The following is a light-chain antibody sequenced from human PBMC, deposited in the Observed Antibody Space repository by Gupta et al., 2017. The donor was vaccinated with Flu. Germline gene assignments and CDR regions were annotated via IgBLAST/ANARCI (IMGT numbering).Light chain of an antibody. CDR3: EAWDNDLSVVL. CDR2: DIR. CDR1: TSNIGNNY. Sequence: RVTISCSGSTSNIGNNYVSWYHQLPGTAPKLLIYDIRKRPSGIPDRFSGSKSGTSATLAITGLQTADEADYFCEAWDNDLSVVLFGGGTKVTVL. J-gene: IGLJ3*02. V-gene: IGLV1-51*01.